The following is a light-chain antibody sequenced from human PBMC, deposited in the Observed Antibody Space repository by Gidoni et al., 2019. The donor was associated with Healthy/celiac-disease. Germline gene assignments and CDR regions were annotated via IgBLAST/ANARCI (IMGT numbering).Light chain of an antibody. Sequence: NFMLTPPHSVSESPGKTVTISCTRSSGSIASNYVQWYQQRPGSSPTTVIYEDNQRPSGVPDRFSGSIDSSSNSASLTISGLKTEDEADYYCQSYDSSPSWVFGGGTKLTVL. CDR3: QSYDSSPSWV. CDR2: EDN. J-gene: IGLJ3*02. V-gene: IGLV6-57*01. CDR1: SGSIASNY.